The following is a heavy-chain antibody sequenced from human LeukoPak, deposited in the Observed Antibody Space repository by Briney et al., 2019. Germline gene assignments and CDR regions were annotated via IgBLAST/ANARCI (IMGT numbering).Heavy chain of an antibody. CDR3: ARAIIAVAGRGRYYMDV. CDR1: GGSISSSSYY. Sequence: PSETLSLTCTVSGGSISSSSYYWGWIRQPPGKGLEWIGSIYYSGSTYYNPSLKSRVTISVDTSKNQFSLKLSSVTAADTAVYYCARAIIAVAGRGRYYMDVWGKGTTVTVSS. CDR2: IYYSGST. D-gene: IGHD6-19*01. J-gene: IGHJ6*03. V-gene: IGHV4-39*07.